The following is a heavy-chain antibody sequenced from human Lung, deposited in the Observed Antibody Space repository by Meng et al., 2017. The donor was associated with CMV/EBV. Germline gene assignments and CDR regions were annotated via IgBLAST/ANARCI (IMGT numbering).Heavy chain of an antibody. Sequence: GGSLRLXCAASGFSFSNYDMHWVRQAPGKGLEWVAIIRYDGSNKYNTDSVKGRLTISRDNSKNTLSLQMNSLGADDSAVYYCAKNGQGTSGWFYFDLWGQGTXVTVSS. J-gene: IGHJ4*02. CDR3: AKNGQGTSGWFYFDL. V-gene: IGHV3-30*02. CDR2: IRYDGSNK. CDR1: GFSFSNYD. D-gene: IGHD6-19*01.